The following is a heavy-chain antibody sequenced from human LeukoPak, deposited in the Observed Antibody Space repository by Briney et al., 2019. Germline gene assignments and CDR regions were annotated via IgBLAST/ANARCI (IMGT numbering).Heavy chain of an antibody. CDR3: ARSNTTRPTAINYYYYSMDV. Sequence: GGSLRLSCAASGFTFSDYYMSWIRQAPGKGREWVSYISSSGSTIYYADSVKGRLTISRDNAKNSLYLQMNSLRAEDTAVYYCARSNTTRPTAINYYYYSMDVWGKGTTVTVSS. CDR2: ISSSGSTI. J-gene: IGHJ6*03. V-gene: IGHV3-11*01. D-gene: IGHD2-2*01. CDR1: GFTFSDYY.